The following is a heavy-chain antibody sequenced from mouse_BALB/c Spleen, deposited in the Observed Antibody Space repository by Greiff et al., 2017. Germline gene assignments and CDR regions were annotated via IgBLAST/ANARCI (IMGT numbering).Heavy chain of an antibody. V-gene: IGHV2-6-7*01. D-gene: IGHD1-1*01. CDR2: IWGDGST. Sequence: QVQLKESGPGLVAPSQSLSITCTVSGFSLTGYGVNWVRQPPGKGLEWLGMIWGDGSTDYNSALKSRLSISKDNSKSQVFLKMNSLQTDDTARYYCARDDGSSSAWFAYWGQGTLVTVSA. CDR1: GFSLTGYG. CDR3: ARDDGSSSAWFAY. J-gene: IGHJ3*01.